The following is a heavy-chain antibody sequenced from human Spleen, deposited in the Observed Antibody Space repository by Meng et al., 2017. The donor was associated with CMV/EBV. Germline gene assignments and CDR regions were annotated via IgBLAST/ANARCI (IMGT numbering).Heavy chain of an antibody. CDR3: ARDHSSSWVYFDY. D-gene: IGHD6-13*01. V-gene: IGHV1-18*01. CDR2: ISAYNSNT. CDR1: GAHFTSVG. J-gene: IGHJ4*02. Sequence: ASGAHFTSVGIRWVRQGPGQGLEWMGWISAYNSNTNYAQKLQDRVTMTTDTSTSTAYMELRSLRSDDTAVYYCARDHSSSWVYFDYWGQGTLVTVSS.